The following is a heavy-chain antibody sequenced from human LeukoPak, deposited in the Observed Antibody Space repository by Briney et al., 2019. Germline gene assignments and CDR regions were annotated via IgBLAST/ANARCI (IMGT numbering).Heavy chain of an antibody. V-gene: IGHV3-66*01. D-gene: IGHD6-19*01. CDR2: IYSGGST. J-gene: IGHJ6*02. Sequence: PGGSLRLSCAASGFTVSSNYMSWVRQAPGKGLEWVSVIYSGGSTYYADSVKGRFTISRDNSKNTLYLRMNSLRAEDTAVYYCARDRLRIAVAGTGYGMDVWGQGTTVTVSS. CDR1: GFTVSSNY. CDR3: ARDRLRIAVAGTGYGMDV.